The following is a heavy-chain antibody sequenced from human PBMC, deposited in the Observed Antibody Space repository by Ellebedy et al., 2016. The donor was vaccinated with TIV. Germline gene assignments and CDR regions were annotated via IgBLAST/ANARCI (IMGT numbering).Heavy chain of an antibody. V-gene: IGHV2-5*02. Sequence: SGPTLVKPTQTLTLTCTSSGSSLSTSGVGVGWIRQPPGKALEWLTLIYWDDDKRYSPSLKSRLTITKDTSKNQVVLKMTNMDPVDTATYYSAHSRRSGGSMVYFDYWGQGTLVTVSS. D-gene: IGHD3-10*01. CDR2: IYWDDDK. CDR1: GSSLSTSGVG. J-gene: IGHJ4*02. CDR3: AHSRRSGGSMVYFDY.